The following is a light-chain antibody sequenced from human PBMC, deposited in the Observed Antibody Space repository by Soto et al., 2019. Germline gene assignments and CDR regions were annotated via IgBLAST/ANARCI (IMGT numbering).Light chain of an antibody. J-gene: IGKJ3*01. CDR3: QQYGRSPGLFT. V-gene: IGKV3-20*01. CDR1: QSVGSIY. Sequence: EIVLTQSPGTLSLSPGERATLSCRASQSVGSIYLAWYQQRPGQAPRLLIYGASNRATGIPVRFSGSGSGTDFTLTISGLEPEDFAVYYCQQYGRSPGLFTFGPGTKVDIK. CDR2: GAS.